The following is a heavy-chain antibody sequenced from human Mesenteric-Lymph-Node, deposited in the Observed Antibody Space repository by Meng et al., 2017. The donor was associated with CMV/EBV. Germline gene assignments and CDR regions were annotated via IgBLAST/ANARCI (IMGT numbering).Heavy chain of an antibody. CDR1: GGSISRYY. CDR3: ARDYYGSGGHDY. CDR2: IYHSGST. D-gene: IGHD3-10*01. Sequence: SETLSLTCTVSGGSISRYYWSWIRLPPGEGLEWIGYIYHSGSTNYNPSLKSRVTISVDTSKNQLSLKLSSVTAADTAVYYCARDYYGSGGHDYWGQGTLVTVSS. V-gene: IGHV4-59*01. J-gene: IGHJ4*02.